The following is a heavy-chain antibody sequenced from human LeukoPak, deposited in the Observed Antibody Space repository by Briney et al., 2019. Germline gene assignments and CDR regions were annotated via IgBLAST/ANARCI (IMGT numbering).Heavy chain of an antibody. J-gene: IGHJ6*02. D-gene: IGHD6-19*01. Sequence: GASVKVSCKVSGYTLTELSMHWVRQAPGKGLEWMGGFDPEDGETIYAQKFQGRVTMTEDTSTDTAYMELSSLRSEDTAVYYCATEAVAATIVPLYYYYYGMDVWGQGTTVTVSS. V-gene: IGHV1-24*01. CDR3: ATEAVAATIVPLYYYYYGMDV. CDR1: GYTLTELS. CDR2: FDPEDGET.